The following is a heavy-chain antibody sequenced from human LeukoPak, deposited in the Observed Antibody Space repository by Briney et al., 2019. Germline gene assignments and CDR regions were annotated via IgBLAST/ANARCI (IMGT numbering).Heavy chain of an antibody. CDR3: ARDRIAATSNWFDP. J-gene: IGHJ5*02. CDR2: IYYSGST. V-gene: IGHV4-59*01. CDR1: GGSISSYY. D-gene: IGHD6-13*01. Sequence: SKTLSLTCTVSGGSISSYYWSWIRQPPGKGLEWIGYIYYSGSTNYNPSLKSRVTISVDTSKNQFSLKLSSVTAADTAVYYCARDRIAATSNWFDPWGQGTLVTVSS.